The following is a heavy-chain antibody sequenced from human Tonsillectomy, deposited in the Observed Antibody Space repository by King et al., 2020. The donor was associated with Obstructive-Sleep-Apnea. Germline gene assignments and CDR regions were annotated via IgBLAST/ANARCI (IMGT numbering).Heavy chain of an antibody. V-gene: IGHV3-30*04. D-gene: IGHD6-19*01. Sequence: QLVQSGGGVVQPGRSLRLSCAASGFTFSSYAMHWVRQAPGKGLEWVAVISYDGSNKYYADSVKGRFTISRDNSKNTLCLQMNSLRAEDTAVYYCARAYLIGQWLAPFDYWGQGTLVTVSS. CDR1: GFTFSSYA. CDR2: ISYDGSNK. CDR3: ARAYLIGQWLAPFDY. J-gene: IGHJ4*02.